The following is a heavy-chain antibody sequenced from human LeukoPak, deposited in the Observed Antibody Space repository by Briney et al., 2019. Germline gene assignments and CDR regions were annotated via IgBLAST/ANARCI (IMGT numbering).Heavy chain of an antibody. V-gene: IGHV1-2*02. J-gene: IGHJ5*02. CDR3: ARSSPSSIAVAVTWFDP. CDR1: GYTFTGYY. CDR2: INPNSGGT. Sequence: GASVKVSCKASGYTFTGYYMHWVRQAPGQGLEWMGWINPNSGGTNYAQKFQGRVTMTRDTSISTAYMELSRLRSDDTAVYYCARSSPSSIAVAVTWFDPWGQGTLVTVSS. D-gene: IGHD6-19*01.